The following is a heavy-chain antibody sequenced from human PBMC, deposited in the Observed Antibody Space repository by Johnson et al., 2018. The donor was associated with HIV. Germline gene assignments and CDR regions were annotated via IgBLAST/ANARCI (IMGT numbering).Heavy chain of an antibody. J-gene: IGHJ3*02. V-gene: IGHV3-53*01. D-gene: IGHD3-22*01. CDR2: IYSGGTR. Sequence: VQLVESGGGLIQPGGSLRLSCAASGFIVSINYMSWVRQPPGKGLEWVSVIYSGGTRDSAESVKGRFTISRDKSKNTLYLQLNSLRVEDTAIYYCASNYDSSLDAFDIWGQGTMVTVSS. CDR1: GFIVSINY. CDR3: ASNYDSSLDAFDI.